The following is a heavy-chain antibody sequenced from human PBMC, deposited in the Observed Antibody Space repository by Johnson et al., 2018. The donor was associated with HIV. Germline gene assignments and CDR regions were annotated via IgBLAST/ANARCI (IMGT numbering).Heavy chain of an antibody. CDR1: GFTFSSNY. CDR2: IYSGGST. CDR3: VRGLLWFGELLEAFDI. Sequence: VQLVESGGGLVQPGGSLRLSCAASGFTFSSNYMSWVRQAPGKGLEWVSVIYSGGSTFYADSVKGRFTISRDNSKNTLYLQMNSLRTEDTAVYYCVRGLLWFGELLEAFDIWGQGTMVTVSS. J-gene: IGHJ3*02. V-gene: IGHV3-66*01. D-gene: IGHD3-10*01.